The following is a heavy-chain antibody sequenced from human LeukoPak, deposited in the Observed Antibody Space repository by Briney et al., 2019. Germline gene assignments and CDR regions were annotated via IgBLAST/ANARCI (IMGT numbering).Heavy chain of an antibody. Sequence: PSETLSLTCTVSGGSISSYYWSWIRQPAGKGLEWIGYIYYSGSTNYNPSLKSRVTISVDTSKNQFSLKLSSVTAADTAVYYCARVIGSSSRYYYYYMDVWGKGTTVTVSS. CDR3: ARVIGSSSRYYYYYMDV. J-gene: IGHJ6*03. CDR2: IYYSGST. V-gene: IGHV4-59*01. CDR1: GGSISSYY. D-gene: IGHD6-13*01.